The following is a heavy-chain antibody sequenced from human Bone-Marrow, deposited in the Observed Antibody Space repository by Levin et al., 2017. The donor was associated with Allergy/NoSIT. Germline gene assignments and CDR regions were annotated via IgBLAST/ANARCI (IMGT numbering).Heavy chain of an antibody. D-gene: IGHD3-9*01. CDR2: ISADGTNK. J-gene: IGHJ3*01. V-gene: IGHV3-30*04. CDR1: GFTFSSYP. CDR3: VARTDILSGFPIDV. Sequence: HPGGSLRLSCVASGFTFSSYPMHWVRQAPGKGLQWVAVISADGTNKYYADSVKGRFTISRDNLKHTLSLHMSSLRADDTAVYFCVARTDILSGFPIDVCGQGTKVTVSS.